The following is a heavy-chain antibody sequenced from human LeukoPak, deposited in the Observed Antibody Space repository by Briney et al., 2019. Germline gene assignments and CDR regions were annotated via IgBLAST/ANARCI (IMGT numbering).Heavy chain of an antibody. Sequence: GGSLRLSCAASGFTFSSYSMNWVRQAPGKGLEWVSSISISGTYIYYPDSVKGRFTISRDNAKNSLYLQMNSLSAEDTAVYFCARGAEKFRGVIHYDYWGQGTLVTVSS. V-gene: IGHV3-21*01. CDR2: ISISGTYI. CDR3: ARGAEKFRGVIHYDY. D-gene: IGHD3-10*01. J-gene: IGHJ4*02. CDR1: GFTFSSYS.